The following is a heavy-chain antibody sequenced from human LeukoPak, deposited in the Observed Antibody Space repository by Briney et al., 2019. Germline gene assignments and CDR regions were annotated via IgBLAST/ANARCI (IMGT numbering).Heavy chain of an antibody. CDR2: INPNSGGT. V-gene: IGHV1-2*02. CDR1: GYIFTGYY. CDR3: ASGLERRWDVFDI. D-gene: IGHD1-1*01. Sequence: GASVKVSCKASGYIFTGYYMHWVRQAPGQGLEWMGWINPNSGGTNYAQKFQGRVIMTRDTSISTAYMELSRLRSDDTAVYYCASGLERRWDVFDIWGQGTMVTVSS. J-gene: IGHJ3*02.